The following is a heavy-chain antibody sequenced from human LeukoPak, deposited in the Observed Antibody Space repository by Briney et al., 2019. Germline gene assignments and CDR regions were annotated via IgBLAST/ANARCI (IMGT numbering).Heavy chain of an antibody. J-gene: IGHJ4*02. CDR3: ARQDDGTGCFSF. D-gene: IGHD2-8*02. CDR1: GGPFSGYY. V-gene: IGHV4-34*01. Sequence: PSETLSLTCAVYGGPFSGYYWSWIRQPPGKGLEWIGEINHSGSTNYNPSLKSRVTISVDTSKNQFSLKLISVTAADTAVYYCARQDDGTGCFSFWGQGTLVTVSS. CDR2: INHSGST.